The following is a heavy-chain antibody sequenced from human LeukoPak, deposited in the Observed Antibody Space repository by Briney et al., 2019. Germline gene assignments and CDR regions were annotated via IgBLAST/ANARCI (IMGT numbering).Heavy chain of an antibody. V-gene: IGHV4-39*01. CDR3: ARPTIYYYGSGGYAFDI. CDR1: GGSISSSSYY. Sequence: SETLSLTCTVSGGSISSSSYYWGWTRQPPGKGLEWIGSIYYSGSTYYNPSLKSRVTISVDTSKNQFSLKLSSVTAADTAVYYCARPTIYYYGSGGYAFDIWGQGTMVTVSS. J-gene: IGHJ3*02. CDR2: IYYSGST. D-gene: IGHD3-10*01.